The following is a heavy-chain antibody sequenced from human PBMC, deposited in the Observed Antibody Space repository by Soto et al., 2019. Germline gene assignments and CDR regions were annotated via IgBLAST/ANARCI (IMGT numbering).Heavy chain of an antibody. Sequence: EVQLLESGGGLVQPGGSLRLSCAASGFSFSTYAMSWVRQAPGKGLEWVSAIGGSGGSTYYADSVKGRFTVSRDNSKNTLYLQMNTLRAEDTAVYYCAKERTSSGYFDYWGQGSLVTVSS. CDR1: GFSFSTYA. J-gene: IGHJ4*02. V-gene: IGHV3-23*01. D-gene: IGHD3-22*01. CDR2: IGGSGGST. CDR3: AKERTSSGYFDY.